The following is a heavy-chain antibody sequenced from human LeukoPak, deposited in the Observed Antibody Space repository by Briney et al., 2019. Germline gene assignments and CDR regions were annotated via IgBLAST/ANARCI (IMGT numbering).Heavy chain of an antibody. D-gene: IGHD3-10*01. V-gene: IGHV3-23*01. CDR2: ISGSGGST. CDR3: ATEITMVRGTYYFDY. J-gene: IGHJ4*02. CDR1: GFTFSSYA. Sequence: GGSLRLFCAASGFTFSSYAMSWVRQAPGKGLEWVSAISGSGGSTYYADSVKGRFTISRDNSKNTLYLQMNSMRAEDTAVYYCATEITMVRGTYYFDYWGQGTLVTVSS.